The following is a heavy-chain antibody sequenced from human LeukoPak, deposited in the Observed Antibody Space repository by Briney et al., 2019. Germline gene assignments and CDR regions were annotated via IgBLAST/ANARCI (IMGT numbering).Heavy chain of an antibody. V-gene: IGHV3-23*01. CDR1: GFTFSNYA. CDR3: AKGRYESSGFNWAA. D-gene: IGHD3-22*01. J-gene: IGHJ4*02. CDR2: LSGSGGSA. Sequence: GGSLRLSCAASGFTFSNYAMTWVRQAPGKGLEWVSALSGSGGSAYYADSVKGRFTIFRDNSKNTLYLQMNSLRAEDTAVYYCAKGRYESSGFNWAAWGQGTLVTVSS.